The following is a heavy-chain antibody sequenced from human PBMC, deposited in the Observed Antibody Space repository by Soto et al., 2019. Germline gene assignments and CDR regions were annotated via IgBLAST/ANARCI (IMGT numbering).Heavy chain of an antibody. D-gene: IGHD2-15*01. Sequence: PSETLSLTCAVYGGSFSGYYWSWIRQPPGKGLEWIGEINHSGSTNYNPSLKSRVTISVDTSKNQFSLKLSSVTAADTAVYYCARGPTRGYCSGGSSYPGRFYYMDVWGKGTTVTVSS. CDR1: GGSFSGYY. CDR2: INHSGST. CDR3: ARGPTRGYCSGGSSYPGRFYYMDV. J-gene: IGHJ6*03. V-gene: IGHV4-34*01.